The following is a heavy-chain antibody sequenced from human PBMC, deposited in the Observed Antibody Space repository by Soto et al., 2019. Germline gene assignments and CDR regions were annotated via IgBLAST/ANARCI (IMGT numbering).Heavy chain of an antibody. CDR2: IHYRGHT. CDR3: TRRSGRGSYSDY. J-gene: IGHJ4*01. D-gene: IGHD2-15*01. V-gene: IGHV4-39*01. CDR1: GGSVISSSFY. Sequence: QLQLQESGPGLVKPSETLSLTCSVSGGSVISSSFYWCWIRQPPGGGLEWIGSIHYRGHTYAKSSLKSRVTLSVDTATDQISLKLTSVTAADTAVYYCTRRSGRGSYSDYWGQGTLVTVSS.